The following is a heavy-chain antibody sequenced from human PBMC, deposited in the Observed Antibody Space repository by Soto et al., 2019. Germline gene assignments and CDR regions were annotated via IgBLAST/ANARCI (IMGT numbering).Heavy chain of an antibody. CDR3: ARVLYYYDSSGDTGADAFDI. D-gene: IGHD3-22*01. CDR1: GGSISSYY. J-gene: IGHJ3*02. CDR2: IYYSGST. V-gene: IGHV4-59*01. Sequence: SETLSLTCTVSGGSISSYYWSWIRQPPGKGLEWIGYIYYSGSTNYNPSLKSRVTISVDTSKNQFSLKLSSVTAADTAVYYCARVLYYYDSSGDTGADAFDIWGQGPMLTVSS.